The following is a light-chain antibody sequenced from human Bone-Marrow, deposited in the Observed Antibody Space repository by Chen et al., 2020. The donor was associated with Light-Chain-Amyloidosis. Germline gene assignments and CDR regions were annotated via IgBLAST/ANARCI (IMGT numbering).Light chain of an antibody. Sequence: SYELTQPPSVSVSPGQTARITCSGDDLPTKYAYWYQQKPGQAPVLVIHRDTERPSGISERVSGSSSGTTATLTISGVQAVDEADYHCQSADSSGTYEVIFGGGTKLTVL. CDR1: DLPTKY. J-gene: IGLJ2*01. CDR2: RDT. V-gene: IGLV3-25*03. CDR3: QSADSSGTYEVI.